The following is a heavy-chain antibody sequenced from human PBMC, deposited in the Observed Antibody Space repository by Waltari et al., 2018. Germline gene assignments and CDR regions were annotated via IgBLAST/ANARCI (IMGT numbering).Heavy chain of an antibody. V-gene: IGHV4-39*07. CDR2: IYYSVST. CDR1: GGSISSSSYY. CDR3: ARDQTSTATYYFDD. D-gene: IGHD6-25*01. J-gene: IGHJ4*02. Sequence: QLQLQESGPGLVKPSETLSLTCTVSGGSISSSSYYWGWIRQPPGKGLEWIGSIYYSVSTYYNPSLKSRVTISVDTSKNQFSLKLSSVTAADTAVYYCARDQTSTATYYFDDWGQGTLVTVSS.